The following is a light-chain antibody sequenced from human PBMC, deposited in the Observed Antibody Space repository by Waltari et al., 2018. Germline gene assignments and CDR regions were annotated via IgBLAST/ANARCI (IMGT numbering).Light chain of an antibody. CDR1: SSDVGGYNY. J-gene: IGLJ2*01. V-gene: IGLV2-14*03. Sequence: QSALTQPASVSGSPGQSITISCTGTSSDVGGYNYVSWYQQYPGKAPKLMIYDVTYRPSGVSTRFSGSKSGNTASLTISELQAEDEADYYCSSYTTTGTVIFGGGTKLTVL. CDR3: SSYTTTGTVI. CDR2: DVT.